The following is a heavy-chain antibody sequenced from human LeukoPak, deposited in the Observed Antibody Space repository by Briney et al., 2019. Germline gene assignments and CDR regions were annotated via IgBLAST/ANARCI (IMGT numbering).Heavy chain of an antibody. Sequence: SETLSLTCAVYGGSFSGYYWSWIRQPPGKGLEWIGEINHSGSTNYNPSLKSRVTISVDTSKNQFSLKLSSVTAADAAVYYCARGDPRITIFGVVIHTDPNSDYWGQGTLSPSPQ. D-gene: IGHD3-3*01. J-gene: IGHJ4*02. CDR3: ARGDPRITIFGVVIHTDPNSDY. CDR2: INHSGST. V-gene: IGHV4-34*01. CDR1: GGSFSGYY.